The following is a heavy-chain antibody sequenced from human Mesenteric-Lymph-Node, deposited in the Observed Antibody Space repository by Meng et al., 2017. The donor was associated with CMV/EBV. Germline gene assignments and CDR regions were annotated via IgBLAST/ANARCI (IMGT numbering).Heavy chain of an antibody. CDR2: ISWNSGSI. CDR1: GFTFDDYA. J-gene: IGHJ4*02. CDR3: ARFLEWLLFDY. D-gene: IGHD3-3*01. Sequence: GGSLRLSCAASGFTFDDYAMHWVRQAPGKGLEWVSGISWNSGSIGYADSVKGRFTISRDNAKNSLYLQMNSLRAEDTAVYYCARFLEWLLFDYWGQGTLVTVSS. V-gene: IGHV3-9*01.